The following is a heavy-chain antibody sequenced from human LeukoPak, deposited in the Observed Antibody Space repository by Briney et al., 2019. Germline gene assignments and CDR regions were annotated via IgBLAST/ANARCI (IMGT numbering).Heavy chain of an antibody. CDR3: GKDGGQYSSGPEFDP. CDR2: ISGGGERT. D-gene: IGHD6-19*01. Sequence: GGSLRLSCAASGVVFSNTAMNWARQSPGRGLEWVSAISGGGERTFYADSVKGQFSISRDNSKNMLYLQMNSLRADDTAIYYCGKDGGQYSSGPEFDPRGQGALVTVSS. CDR1: GVVFSNTA. V-gene: IGHV3-23*01. J-gene: IGHJ5*02.